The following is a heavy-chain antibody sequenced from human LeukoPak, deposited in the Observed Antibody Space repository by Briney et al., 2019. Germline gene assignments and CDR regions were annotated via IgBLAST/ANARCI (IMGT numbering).Heavy chain of an antibody. CDR2: INHSGST. Sequence: PGGSLRLSCAASGFTFSSYSMNWIRQPPGKGLEWIGEINHSGSTNYNPSLKSRVTISVDTSKNQFSLKLSSVTAADTAVYYCARGERDLDYWGQGTLVTVSS. CDR1: GFTFSSYS. CDR3: ARGERDLDY. D-gene: IGHD1-1*01. J-gene: IGHJ4*02. V-gene: IGHV4-34*01.